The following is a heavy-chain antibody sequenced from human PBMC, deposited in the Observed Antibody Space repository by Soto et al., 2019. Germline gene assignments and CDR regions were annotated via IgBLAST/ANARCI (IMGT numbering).Heavy chain of an antibody. CDR1: GGTFSTDS. D-gene: IGHD5-12*01. CDR2: IIPMFGTA. CDR3: AGGVGGFQRLGV. J-gene: IGHJ6*02. V-gene: IGHV1-69*12. Sequence: QVQLVQSGAEVKKPGSSVKVSCKASGGTFSTDSISWVRQAPGQGLEWMGGIIPMFGTANNAQKFQGRVTNTAGESTSKALIGLGSLGSGEPAVFFWAGGVGGFQRLGVLGQGTTVTVAS.